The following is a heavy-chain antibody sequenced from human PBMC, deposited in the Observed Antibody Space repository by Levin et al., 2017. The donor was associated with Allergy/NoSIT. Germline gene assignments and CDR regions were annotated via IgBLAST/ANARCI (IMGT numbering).Heavy chain of an antibody. CDR1: GGSFSGYY. CDR3: ARGVVRGVIIRNDYGMDV. V-gene: IGHV4-34*01. D-gene: IGHD3-10*01. CDR2: INHSGST. Sequence: SETLSLTCAVYGGSFSGYYWSWIRQPPGKGLEWIGEINHSGSTNYNPSLKSRVTISVDTSKNQFSLKLSSVTAADTAVYYCARGVVRGVIIRNDYGMDVWGQGTTVTVSS. J-gene: IGHJ6*02.